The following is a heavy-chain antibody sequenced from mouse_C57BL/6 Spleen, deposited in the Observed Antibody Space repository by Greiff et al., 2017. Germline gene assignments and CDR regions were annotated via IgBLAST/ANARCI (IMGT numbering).Heavy chain of an antibody. CDR2: IHPNSGST. V-gene: IGHV1-64*01. D-gene: IGHD1-1*01. CDR1: GYTFTSYW. CDR3: ERDTTVVAENAMDY. Sequence: QVQLQQPGAELVKPGASVKLSCKASGYTFTSYWMHWVKQRPGQGLEWIGMIHPNSGSTNYNEKFKSKATLTVDKSSSTAYMQLSSLTSEDSAVYYCERDTTVVAENAMDYWGQGTSVTVSS. J-gene: IGHJ4*01.